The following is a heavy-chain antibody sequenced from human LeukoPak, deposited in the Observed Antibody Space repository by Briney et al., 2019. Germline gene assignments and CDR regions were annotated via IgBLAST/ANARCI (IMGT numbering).Heavy chain of an antibody. J-gene: IGHJ4*02. V-gene: IGHV1-46*01. CDR1: GYTFTSYY. CDR3: ARDGVAGVYYFDY. D-gene: IGHD6-19*01. Sequence: ASVTVSCKASGYTFTSYYMHWVRQAPGQGLEWMGIINPSGGSTNYAQKFQGRVTMTRDMSTSTVYMELSSLRSEDTAVYYRARDGVAGVYYFDYWGQGTLVTVSS. CDR2: INPSGGST.